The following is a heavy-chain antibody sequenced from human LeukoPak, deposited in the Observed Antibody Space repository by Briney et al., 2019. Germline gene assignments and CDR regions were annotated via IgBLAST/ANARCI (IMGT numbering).Heavy chain of an antibody. V-gene: IGHV3-30*02. J-gene: IGHJ6*03. CDR1: GFTFSTYG. D-gene: IGHD2-2*01. CDR3: AKDAWRCSGSGCPQYYYYMDV. Sequence: PGGSLRLSCAASGFTFSTYGIHWVRQAPGKGLEWVAFIRYDGSEKYYADSMKGRFTISRDNSKNTLYLQMNSLRTEDTAVYYCAKDAWRCSGSGCPQYYYYMDVWGKGTTVTVSS. CDR2: IRYDGSEK.